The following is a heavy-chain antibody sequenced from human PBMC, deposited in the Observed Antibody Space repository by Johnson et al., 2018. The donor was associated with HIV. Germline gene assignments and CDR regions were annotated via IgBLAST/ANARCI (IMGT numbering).Heavy chain of an antibody. V-gene: IGHV3-30*03. J-gene: IGHJ3*02. CDR1: GFTFSSYW. CDR3: VTLVVAPPFDI. CDR2: ISYDGSNK. Sequence: VQLVESGGGLVQPGGSLRLSCAASGFTFSSYWISWVRQAPGKGLEWVAIISYDGSNKYYADSVKGRFTISIDNSKNTLYLQMNSLRAEDTAVYYCVTLVVAPPFDIWGQGTMVTVSS. D-gene: IGHD2-15*01.